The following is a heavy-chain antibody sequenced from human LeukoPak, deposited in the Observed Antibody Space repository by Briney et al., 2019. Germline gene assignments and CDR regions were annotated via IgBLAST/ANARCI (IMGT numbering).Heavy chain of an antibody. CDR3: ATDRNSGKYYDY. CDR1: GLRFRNYG. Sequence: PGRSLRLSCVVSGLRFRNYGMHWVRQAPGKGLEWVAVIYYDGGNQYYADSVKGRFTVSRDNAKNTLYLQMDSLRAEDTAVYYCATDRNSGKYYDYWGQGTLVTVSS. CDR2: IYYDGGNQ. J-gene: IGHJ4*02. D-gene: IGHD1-26*01. V-gene: IGHV3-33*01.